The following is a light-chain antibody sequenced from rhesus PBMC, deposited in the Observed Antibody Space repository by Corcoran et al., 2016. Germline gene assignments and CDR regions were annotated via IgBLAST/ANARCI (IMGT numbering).Light chain of an antibody. CDR3: QHSYGTPPWT. Sequence: DIQMTQSPSSLSASVGDRVTITCRASENVNTYLHWYQQKQGKAPKLLIYKASTLQTGVPSRFSGSGAGTDFTLTSSSLQPEDFATYYCQHSYGTPPWTFGQGTKVEIK. CDR2: KAS. V-gene: IGKV1-74*01. CDR1: ENVNTY. J-gene: IGKJ1*01.